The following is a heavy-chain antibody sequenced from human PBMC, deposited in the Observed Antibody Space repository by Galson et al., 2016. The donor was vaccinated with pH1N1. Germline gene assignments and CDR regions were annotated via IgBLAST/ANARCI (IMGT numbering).Heavy chain of an antibody. CDR2: INPDSGNT. V-gene: IGHV1-46*01. CDR3: ARSYAYKHGGLSH. Sequence: SVKVSCKASGYIFTNYYIHWVRQAPGQGLEWMGIINPDSGNTKYAQKFQDKFTITRDTSTSTVHMEFTSPRSEDKAVYFCARSYAYKHGGLSHWGQGTPVTVSS. CDR1: GYIFTNYY. J-gene: IGHJ4*02. D-gene: IGHD3-16*01.